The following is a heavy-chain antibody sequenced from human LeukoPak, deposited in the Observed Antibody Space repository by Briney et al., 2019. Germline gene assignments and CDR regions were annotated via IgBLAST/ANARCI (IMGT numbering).Heavy chain of an antibody. J-gene: IGHJ4*02. V-gene: IGHV3-23*01. D-gene: IGHD3-22*01. CDR2: ISGSGGST. CDR1: GFTFSSYA. CDR3: AREGHTYYYDSSGPGNDY. Sequence: GGSLRLSCAASGFTFSSYAMSWVRQAPGKGLEWVSAISGSGGSTYYADSVKGRFTISRDNSKNTLYLQMNSLRAEDTAVYYCAREGHTYYYDSSGPGNDYWGQGTLVTVSS.